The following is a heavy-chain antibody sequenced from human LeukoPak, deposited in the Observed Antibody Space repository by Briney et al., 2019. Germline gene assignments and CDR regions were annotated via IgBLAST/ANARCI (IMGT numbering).Heavy chain of an antibody. CDR1: GYTFTSYG. CDR2: ISAYNGNT. D-gene: IGHD3-9*01. V-gene: IGHV1-18*01. CDR3: ARYHVLRYVVSFNYWYFDL. Sequence: ASVKVSCKASGYTFTSYGISWVRQAPGQGLEWMGWISAYNGNTNYAQKLQGRVTMTTDTSTSTAYMELRSLRSDDTAVYYCARYHVLRYVVSFNYWYFDLWGRGTLVTVSS. J-gene: IGHJ2*01.